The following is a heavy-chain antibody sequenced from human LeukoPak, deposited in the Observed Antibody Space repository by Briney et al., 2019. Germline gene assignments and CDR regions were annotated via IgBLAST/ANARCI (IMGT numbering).Heavy chain of an antibody. CDR2: INHSGST. J-gene: IGHJ5*02. CDR3: ARGKNWFDP. V-gene: IGHV4-34*01. Sequence: PSETLSLTCAVYGGSFSGYYWSWIRQPPGKGLEWIGEINHSGSTNYNPSLKSRVTISVDTSKNQFSLKLSSVAAADTAVYYCARGKNWFDPWGQGTLVTVSS. CDR1: GGSFSGYY.